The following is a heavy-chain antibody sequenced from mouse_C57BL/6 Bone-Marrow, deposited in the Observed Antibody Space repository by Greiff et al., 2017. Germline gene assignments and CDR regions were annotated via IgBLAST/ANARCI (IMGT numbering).Heavy chain of an antibody. Sequence: VQLQQSGPELVKPGASVKLSCTASGYTFTDYYMNWVKQRHGTSLEWIGDINPNNGGTSYNRQFQGKATLTVDKSSSTAYMELRSLTSDDSAVYYYAYYYASSTGARDYWGQGTSVTVSS. D-gene: IGHD1-1*01. CDR3: AYYYASSTGARDY. CDR1: GYTFTDYY. V-gene: IGHV1-26*01. CDR2: INPNNGGT. J-gene: IGHJ4*01.